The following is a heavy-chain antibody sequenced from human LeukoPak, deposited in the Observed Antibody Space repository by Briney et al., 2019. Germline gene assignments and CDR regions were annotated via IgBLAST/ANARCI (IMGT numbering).Heavy chain of an antibody. J-gene: IGHJ4*02. CDR3: AKDVTGGGYFDY. D-gene: IGHD1-20*01. V-gene: IGHV3-23*01. CDR2: ISGSGGST. CDR1: GFTFSSYA. Sequence: GGSLRLSCAASGFTFSSYAMSWVRQAPGKGPEWVSGISGSGGSTYYADSVKGRFTVSRDNSKNTLYLQMNSLRAEDTAVYYCAKDVTGGGYFDYWGQGTLVTVSS.